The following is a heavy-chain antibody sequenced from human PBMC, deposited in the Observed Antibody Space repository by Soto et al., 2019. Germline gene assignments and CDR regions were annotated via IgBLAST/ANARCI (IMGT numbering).Heavy chain of an antibody. CDR2: IYYSGST. CDR1: GGSISSYY. V-gene: IGHV4-59*01. D-gene: IGHD5-12*01. J-gene: IGHJ4*02. CDR3: ARARWEYSGYEPGLDY. Sequence: SETLSLTCTVSGGSISSYYWSWIRQPPGKGLEWIGYIYYSGSTNYNPSLKSRVTISVDTSKNQFSLKLSSVTAADTAVYYCARARWEYSGYEPGLDYWGQGTLVTVSS.